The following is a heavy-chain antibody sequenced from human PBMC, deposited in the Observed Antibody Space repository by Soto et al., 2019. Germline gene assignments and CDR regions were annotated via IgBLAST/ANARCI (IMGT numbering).Heavy chain of an antibody. CDR1: GGSISSSSYY. CDR3: ARQARFLEWLLPYYYYYGMDV. CDR2: IYYSGST. D-gene: IGHD3-3*01. V-gene: IGHV4-39*01. J-gene: IGHJ6*02. Sequence: SETLSLTCTVSGGSISSSSYYWGWIRQPPGKGLEWIGSIYYSGSTYYNPSLKSRVTISVDTSKNQFSLKLSSVTAADTAVYYCARQARFLEWLLPYYYYYGMDVWGQGTTVTVSS.